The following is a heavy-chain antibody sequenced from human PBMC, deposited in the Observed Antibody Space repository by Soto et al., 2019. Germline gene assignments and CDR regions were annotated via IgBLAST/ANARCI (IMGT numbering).Heavy chain of an antibody. CDR2: IHSDGSST. CDR1: GFTFSSYW. J-gene: IGHJ3*02. CDR3: ARGLGEQWLVRGAFDI. Sequence: EVQLVESGGGLVQPGGSLRLSCAASGFTFSSYWMHWVRQAPGKGLVWVSRIHSDGSSTSYADSVKGRFTISRDNAKNTLYLQMNSLRAEDTAVYYCARGLGEQWLVRGAFDIWGQGTMVTVSS. V-gene: IGHV3-74*01. D-gene: IGHD6-19*01.